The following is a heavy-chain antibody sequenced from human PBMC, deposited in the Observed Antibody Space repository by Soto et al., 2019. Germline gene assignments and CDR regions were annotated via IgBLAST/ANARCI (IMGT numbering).Heavy chain of an antibody. CDR1: GYTFTSYG. CDR3: ARDVGTIFGVVFYFDD. V-gene: IGHV1-18*01. Sequence: GASVKVSCKASGYTFTSYGISWVRQAPGQGLEWMGWISAYNGNTNYAQKLQGRVTMTTNTSTSTAYMELSSLRSEDTAVYYCARDVGTIFGVVFYFDDWGQGTLVTVSS. J-gene: IGHJ4*02. D-gene: IGHD3-3*01. CDR2: ISAYNGNT.